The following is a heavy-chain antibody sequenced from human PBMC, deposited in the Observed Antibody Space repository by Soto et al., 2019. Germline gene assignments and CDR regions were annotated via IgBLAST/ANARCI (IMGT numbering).Heavy chain of an antibody. J-gene: IGHJ5*02. Sequence: SETLSLTCTVSGGSISSSSDYWGWIRQPPGKGLEWIGSIYYSGSTYYNPSLKSRVTISVDTSKNQFSLKLSSVTAADTAVYYCARGGLRLYYYDSSGSNWVDHWGQGTLVTVS. CDR3: ARGGLRLYYYDSSGSNWVDH. D-gene: IGHD3-22*01. V-gene: IGHV4-39*01. CDR2: IYYSGST. CDR1: GGSISSSSDY.